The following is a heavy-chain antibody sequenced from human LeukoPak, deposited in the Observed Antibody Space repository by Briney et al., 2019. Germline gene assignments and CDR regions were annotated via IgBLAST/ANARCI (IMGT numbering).Heavy chain of an antibody. D-gene: IGHD6-6*01. Sequence: ASVKVSCKASGYTFTGYYMHWVRQAPGQGLEWMGRINLNSGGTNYAQKFQGRVTMTRDTSISTAYMELSRLRSDDTAVYYCARVAARGWFDPWGQGTLVTVSS. J-gene: IGHJ5*02. CDR1: GYTFTGYY. CDR3: ARVAARGWFDP. CDR2: INLNSGGT. V-gene: IGHV1-2*06.